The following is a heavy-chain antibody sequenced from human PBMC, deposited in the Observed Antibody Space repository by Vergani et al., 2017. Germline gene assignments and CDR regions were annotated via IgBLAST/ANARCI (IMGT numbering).Heavy chain of an antibody. D-gene: IGHD3-9*01. J-gene: IGHJ4*02. Sequence: QVQLVQSGAEVKKPGASVKVSCKASGYTFTSYGISWVRQAPGQGLEWMGWISAYNGNTNYAQKLQGRVTMTTDTSTSTAYMELRSLRSDDTAVYYWSKDRTHYDVLTGYYNDGGVFYYWGQGTLVTVSS. CDR2: ISAYNGNT. CDR1: GYTFTSYG. V-gene: IGHV1-18*01. CDR3: SKDRTHYDVLTGYYNDGGVFYY.